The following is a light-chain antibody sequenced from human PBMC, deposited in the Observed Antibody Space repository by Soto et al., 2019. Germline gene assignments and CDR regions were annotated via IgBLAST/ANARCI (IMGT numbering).Light chain of an antibody. CDR1: SSDVGAYDY. J-gene: IGLJ2*01. CDR2: DVK. Sequence: QSALTQPASVSGSPGQSIAISCTGTSSDVGAYDYVSWYQQHPGKAPKLMIYDVKYRPSGVSNRFSGSKSGNTASLTISGLQAEDEDDYYCSSYTSSSPVIFGGGTKLTVL. CDR3: SSYTSSSPVI. V-gene: IGLV2-14*01.